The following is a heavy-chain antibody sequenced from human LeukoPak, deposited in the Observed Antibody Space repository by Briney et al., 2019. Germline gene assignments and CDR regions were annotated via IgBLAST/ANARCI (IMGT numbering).Heavy chain of an antibody. J-gene: IGHJ6*02. CDR3: ARDSPYGNYGYYYYGMDV. CDR1: GGSFSGYY. V-gene: IGHV4-59*01. CDR2: IYYSGST. Sequence: PSETLSLTCAVYGGSFSGYYWSWIRQPPGKGLEWIGYIYYSGSTNYNPSLKSRVTISVDTSKNQFSLKLSSVTAADTAVYYCARDSPYGNYGYYYYGMDVWGQGTTVTVSS. D-gene: IGHD4-11*01.